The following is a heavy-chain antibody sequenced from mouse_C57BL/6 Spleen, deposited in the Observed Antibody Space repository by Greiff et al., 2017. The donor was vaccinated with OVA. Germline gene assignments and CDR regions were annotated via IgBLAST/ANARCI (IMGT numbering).Heavy chain of an antibody. V-gene: IGHV1-54*01. CDR1: GYAFTNYL. J-gene: IGHJ3*01. Sequence: QVQLKESGAELVRPGTSVKVSCKASGYAFTNYLIEWVKQRPGQGLEWIGVINPGSGGTNYNEKFKGKATLTADKSSSTAYMQLSSLTSEDSAVYFCAREAKPGTLFAYWGQGTLVTVSA. CDR3: AREAKPGTLFAY. CDR2: INPGSGGT. D-gene: IGHD1-1*01.